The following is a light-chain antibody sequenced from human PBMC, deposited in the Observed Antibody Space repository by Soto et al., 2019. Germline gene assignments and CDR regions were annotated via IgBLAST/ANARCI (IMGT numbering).Light chain of an antibody. Sequence: QSALTQPASVSGSPGQSITISCTGTSSDGGTYNYVSWYQQHPDKAPKLIIYVVSNRPSGVSNRFSGSKSGNTASLTISGLQAEDEADYYCASYTTSDTPFLFGTGTKLTVL. J-gene: IGLJ1*01. V-gene: IGLV2-14*01. CDR1: SSDGGTYNY. CDR3: ASYTTSDTPFL. CDR2: VVS.